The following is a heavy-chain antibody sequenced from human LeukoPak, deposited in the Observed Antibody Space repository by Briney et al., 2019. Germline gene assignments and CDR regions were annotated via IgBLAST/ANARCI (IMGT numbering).Heavy chain of an antibody. Sequence: TGGSLRLSCAASGFTFGNYWMNWVRQAPGKGLEWVAIINNDGTVKNYVDSVKGRFTISRDNAENSLSLQMNGLRAEDTAVCYCATDIVAARVFQYWGQGTLVTVSS. CDR2: INNDGTVK. CDR1: GFTFGNYW. D-gene: IGHD5-12*01. CDR3: ATDIVAARVFQY. V-gene: IGHV3-7*01. J-gene: IGHJ1*01.